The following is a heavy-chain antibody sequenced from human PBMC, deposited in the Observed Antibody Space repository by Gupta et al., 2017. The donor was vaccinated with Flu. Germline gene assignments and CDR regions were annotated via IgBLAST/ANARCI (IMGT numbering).Heavy chain of an antibody. CDR1: GFTVSSNY. V-gene: IGHV3-53*02. Sequence: EVQLVETGGGLIQPGGSLRLSCAASGFTVSSNYMSWVRQAPGKGLEWVSVIYSGGSTYYADSVKGRFTISRDNSKNTLYLQMNSLRAEDTAVYYCAVVVTASGSRQYFQHWGQGTLVTVSS. D-gene: IGHD2-21*02. CDR2: IYSGGST. CDR3: AVVVTASGSRQYFQH. J-gene: IGHJ1*01.